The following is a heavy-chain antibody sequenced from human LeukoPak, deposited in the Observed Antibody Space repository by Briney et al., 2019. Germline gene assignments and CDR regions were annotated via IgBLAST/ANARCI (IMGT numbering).Heavy chain of an antibody. Sequence: PGGSLRLSCAASGFTFSSYAMSWVRQAPGKGLEWVSAISGGGGSTYYADSVKGRFTISRDNSKNTLYLQMNSLRAEDTAVYYCAKDLTVTTLFDYWGQGTLVTVSS. CDR1: GFTFSSYA. J-gene: IGHJ4*02. V-gene: IGHV3-23*01. D-gene: IGHD4-17*01. CDR2: ISGGGGST. CDR3: AKDLTVTTLFDY.